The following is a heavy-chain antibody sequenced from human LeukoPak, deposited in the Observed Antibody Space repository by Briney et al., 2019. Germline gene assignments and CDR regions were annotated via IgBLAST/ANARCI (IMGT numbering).Heavy chain of an antibody. CDR1: GDSVSSNSAA. Sequence: SQTLSPTCAISGDSVSSNSAAWNWIRQPPSRGLEWLGRTYYWSKWYNDYAVSVKSRITINPDTSKNQFSLQLNSVTPEDTAVYYCAREGTDIDYWGQGTLVTVSS. J-gene: IGHJ4*02. D-gene: IGHD2-8*02. CDR2: TYYWSKWYN. CDR3: AREGTDIDY. V-gene: IGHV6-1*01.